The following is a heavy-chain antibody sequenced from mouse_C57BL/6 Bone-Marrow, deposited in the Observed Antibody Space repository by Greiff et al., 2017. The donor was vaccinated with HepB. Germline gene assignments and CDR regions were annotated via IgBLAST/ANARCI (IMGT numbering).Heavy chain of an antibody. D-gene: IGHD1-1*01. Sequence: EVMLVESGPGLAKPSQTLSLTCSVTGYSITSDYWNWIRKFPGNKLEYMGYISYSGSTYYNPSLKSRISITRDTSKNQYYLQLNSVTTEDTATYYCARLDYGSSYGGYFDVWGTGTTVTVSS. CDR3: ARLDYGSSYGGYFDV. J-gene: IGHJ1*03. CDR2: ISYSGST. V-gene: IGHV3-8*01. CDR1: GYSITSDY.